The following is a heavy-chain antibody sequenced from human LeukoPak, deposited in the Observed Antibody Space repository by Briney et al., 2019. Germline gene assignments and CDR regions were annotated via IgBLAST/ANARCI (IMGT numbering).Heavy chain of an antibody. CDR2: IGTAGDT. V-gene: IGHV3-13*01. J-gene: IGHJ4*02. CDR3: VRQQTSHGNFDY. CDR1: GFTFSNHA. D-gene: IGHD1-26*01. Sequence: GGSLRLSCATSGFTFSNHAMHWVRQATGKGLEWVSAIGTAGDTFYPGSVKGRFTISRENAKNSLSLQINSLKAEDTAVCYCVRQQTSHGNFDYWGQGTLVTVSS.